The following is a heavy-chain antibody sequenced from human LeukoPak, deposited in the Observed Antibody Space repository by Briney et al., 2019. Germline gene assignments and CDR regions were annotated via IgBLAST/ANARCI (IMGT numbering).Heavy chain of an antibody. J-gene: IGHJ3*02. Sequence: PSETLSLTCTVSGGSISSYYWSWIRQPPGKGLEWIGYIYYSGSTNYNPSLKSRVAISVDTSKNQFSLKLSSVTAADTAVYYCARISSGVPPDAFDIWGQGTMVTVSS. CDR1: GGSISSYY. D-gene: IGHD6-19*01. CDR3: ARISSGVPPDAFDI. CDR2: IYYSGST. V-gene: IGHV4-59*08.